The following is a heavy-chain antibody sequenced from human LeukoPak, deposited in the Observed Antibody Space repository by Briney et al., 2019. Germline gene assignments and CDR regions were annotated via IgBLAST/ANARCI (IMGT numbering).Heavy chain of an antibody. Sequence: ASVKVSCKASGYTFTGYYMHWVRQAPGQELEWMGWINPNSGGTNYAQKFQGRVTMTRDTSISTAYMELSRLRSDDTAVYYCARDIVVVPAAIRWFDPWGQGTLVTVSS. J-gene: IGHJ5*02. CDR3: ARDIVVVPAAIRWFDP. CDR2: INPNSGGT. CDR1: GYTFTGYY. V-gene: IGHV1-2*02. D-gene: IGHD2-2*01.